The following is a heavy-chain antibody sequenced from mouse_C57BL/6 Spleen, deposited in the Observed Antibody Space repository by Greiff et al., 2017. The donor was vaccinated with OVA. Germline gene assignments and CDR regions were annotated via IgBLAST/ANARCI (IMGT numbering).Heavy chain of an antibody. CDR2: IDPSDSYT. CDR3: ARRGPEFAY. D-gene: IGHD3-3*01. Sequence: VQLQQPGAELVKPGASVKLSCKASGYTFTSYWMQWVKQRPGQGLEWIGEIDPSDSYTNYNQQFKGKATLTVDTSSSTAYMQLSSLTSEDSAVYYCARRGPEFAYWGQGTLVTVSA. J-gene: IGHJ3*01. CDR1: GYTFTSYW. V-gene: IGHV1-50*01.